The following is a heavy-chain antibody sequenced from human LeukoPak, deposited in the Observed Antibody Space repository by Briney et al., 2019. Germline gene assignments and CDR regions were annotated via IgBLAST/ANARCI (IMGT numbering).Heavy chain of an antibody. CDR3: AGRYCSSTSCFGEDY. V-gene: IGHV4-39*07. D-gene: IGHD2-2*01. J-gene: IGHJ4*02. CDR2: INHSGST. Sequence: SETLSLTCTVSSGSISTSNYYWGWVRQPPGKGLEWIGEINHSGSTNYNPSLKSRVTISVDTSKNQFSLKLSSVTAADTAVYYCAGRYCSSTSCFGEDYWGQGTLVTVSS. CDR1: SGSISTSNYY.